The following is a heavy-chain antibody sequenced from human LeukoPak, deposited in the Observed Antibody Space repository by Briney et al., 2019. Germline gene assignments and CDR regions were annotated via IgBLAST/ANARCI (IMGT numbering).Heavy chain of an antibody. CDR2: INVGNGNT. J-gene: IGHJ5*02. CDR3: ARSIVVVVAAEFDP. Sequence: GASVKVSCKASGYTFTSYAMHWVRQAPGQRLEWMGWINVGNGNTKYSQKFQGRVTITRDTSASTAYMELSSLRSEDTAVYYCARSIVVVVAAEFDPWGQGTLVTVSS. D-gene: IGHD2-15*01. V-gene: IGHV1-3*01. CDR1: GYTFTSYA.